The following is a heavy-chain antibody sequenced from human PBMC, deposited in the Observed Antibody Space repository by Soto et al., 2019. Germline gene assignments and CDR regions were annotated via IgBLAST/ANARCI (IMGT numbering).Heavy chain of an antibody. CDR1: GFAFSAYA. CDR3: AKGRTFFDF. CDR2: ISDSDGGT. J-gene: IGHJ4*02. Sequence: QPGGSLRLSCAASGFAFSAYAVTWVRQAPGKGLEWVSDISDSDGGTHYADSVKGRFTISRDNAKNTLYLQMDRLRVEDAAVYYCAKGRTFFDFWGQGTLVTVSS. V-gene: IGHV3-23*01.